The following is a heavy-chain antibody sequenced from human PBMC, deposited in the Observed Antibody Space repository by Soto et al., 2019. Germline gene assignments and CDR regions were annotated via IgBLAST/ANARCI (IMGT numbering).Heavy chain of an antibody. CDR2: ISDSGGST. CDR3: AKIRGSGSYYIFDH. V-gene: IGHV3-23*01. J-gene: IGHJ4*02. D-gene: IGHD3-10*01. CDR1: GFTFNSYA. Sequence: ASVKVSCAASGFTFNSYAMSWVRQAPGKGLEWVSGISDSGGSTYYADSVKGRFTISRDNSKNTLYLQMNSLRADDTAVYFCAKIRGSGSYYIFDHWGQGTQVTVS.